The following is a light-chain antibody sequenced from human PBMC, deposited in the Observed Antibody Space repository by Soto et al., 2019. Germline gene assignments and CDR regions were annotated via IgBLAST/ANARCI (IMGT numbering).Light chain of an antibody. CDR3: QQSYNSPPT. CDR2: AAS. J-gene: IGKJ1*01. Sequence: DIPMTQSPSSLSASVGDRVTITCRASQSISRYLNWYQQKPGKAPKFLIYAASSLQSGVPSRFSGSGTGTDFPLTISSLQPEDFATYYFQQSYNSPPTFGLGTQVAIK. CDR1: QSISRY. V-gene: IGKV1-39*01.